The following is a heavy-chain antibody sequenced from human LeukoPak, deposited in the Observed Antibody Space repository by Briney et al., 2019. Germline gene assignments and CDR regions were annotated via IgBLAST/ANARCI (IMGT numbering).Heavy chain of an antibody. V-gene: IGHV3-7*01. D-gene: IGHD3-16*01. J-gene: IGHJ6*03. CDR3: ARASGGGTPYYYYYMDV. Sequence: GGSLRLSCAASGFTVSSNYMSWVRQAPGKGLEWVANIKQDGSEKYYVDSVKGRFTISRDNAKNSLYLQMNSLRAEDTAVYYCARASGGGTPYYYYYMDVWGKGTTVTVSS. CDR1: GFTVSSNY. CDR2: IKQDGSEK.